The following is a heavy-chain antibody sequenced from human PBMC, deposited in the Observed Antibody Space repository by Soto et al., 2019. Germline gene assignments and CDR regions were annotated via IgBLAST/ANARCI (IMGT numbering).Heavy chain of an antibody. CDR3: AKVEGYSSSWYDAFDI. CDR2: ISGSGGST. V-gene: IGHV3-23*01. J-gene: IGHJ3*02. D-gene: IGHD6-13*01. CDR1: GFTFSSYA. Sequence: GGSLRLSCAASGFTFSSYAMSWVRQAPGKGLEWVSAISGSGGSTYYADSVKGRFTISRDNSKNTRYLQMNSLRAEDTAVYYCAKVEGYSSSWYDAFDIWGQGTMVTVSS.